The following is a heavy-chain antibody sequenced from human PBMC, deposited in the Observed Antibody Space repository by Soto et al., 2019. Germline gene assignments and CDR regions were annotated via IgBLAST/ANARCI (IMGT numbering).Heavy chain of an antibody. V-gene: IGHV4-59*01. J-gene: IGHJ6*02. CDR1: GGSMTNYY. CDR3: ARWHSSSGYYGMDV. Sequence: PSETLSLTCSVSGGSMTNYYWSWIRQPPGKRLEWIAYIFYSGSTKYNPSFESRVIVSVDTSRNQFSLKLSSVTAADTAVYYCARWHSSSGYYGMDVWGQGTTVTVSS. D-gene: IGHD6-25*01. CDR2: IFYSGST.